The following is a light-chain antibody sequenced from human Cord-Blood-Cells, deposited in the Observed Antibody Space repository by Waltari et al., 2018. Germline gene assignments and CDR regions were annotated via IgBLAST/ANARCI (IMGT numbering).Light chain of an antibody. V-gene: IGKV1-39*01. J-gene: IGKJ3*01. CDR1: QSISSY. Sequence: DIQKTHSPSSLSASVGDRVTINCRESQSISSYLTWYQQKPGKAPKLLIYAASSLQSGVPSRFSGSGSGTDFTLTISSLQSEDFATYYCQQSYSTPRTFGPGTKVDIK. CDR3: QQSYSTPRT. CDR2: AAS.